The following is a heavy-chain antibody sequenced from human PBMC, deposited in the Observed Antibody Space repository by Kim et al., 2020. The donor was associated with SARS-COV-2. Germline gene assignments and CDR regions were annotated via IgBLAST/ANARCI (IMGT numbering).Heavy chain of an antibody. CDR3: AAGGRDSCGYYFPFAY. V-gene: IGHV1-58*01. Sequence: SVKVSCKASGFTFTSSAVQWVRQARGQRLEWIGWIVVGSGNTNYAQKFQERVTITRDMSTSTAYMELSSLRSEDTAVYYCAAGGRDSCGYYFPFAYLGQGPLVTVSS. D-gene: IGHD3-22*01. CDR1: GFTFTSSA. J-gene: IGHJ4*02. CDR2: IVVGSGNT.